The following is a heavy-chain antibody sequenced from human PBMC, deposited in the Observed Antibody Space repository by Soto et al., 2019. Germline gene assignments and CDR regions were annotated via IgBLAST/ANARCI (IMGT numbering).Heavy chain of an antibody. D-gene: IGHD3-22*01. Sequence: SETLSLTCTVSGGSVSSGSYYWSWIRQPPGKGLEWIGYIYYSGSTNYNPSLKSRVTISVDTSKNQFSLKLSSVTAADTAVYYCARDWYYYDSSGYSSIIDYWGQGTLVTVSS. CDR3: ARDWYYYDSSGYSSIIDY. CDR2: IYYSGST. J-gene: IGHJ4*02. CDR1: GGSVSSGSYY. V-gene: IGHV4-61*01.